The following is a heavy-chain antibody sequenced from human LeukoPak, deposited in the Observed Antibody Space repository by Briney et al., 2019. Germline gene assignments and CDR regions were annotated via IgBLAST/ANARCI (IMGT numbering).Heavy chain of an antibody. V-gene: IGHV1-46*01. Sequence: ASVKVSCKASGYTFTSHYMHWVRQAPEKGLEWMGIINPTGGSTSYAQKFQGRVTMTRDMSTSTVYMELSSLRSEDTAVYYCARDKFGGYDAFDIWGQGTMVTVSS. J-gene: IGHJ3*02. CDR2: INPTGGST. CDR1: GYTFTSHY. CDR3: ARDKFGGYDAFDI. D-gene: IGHD3-22*01.